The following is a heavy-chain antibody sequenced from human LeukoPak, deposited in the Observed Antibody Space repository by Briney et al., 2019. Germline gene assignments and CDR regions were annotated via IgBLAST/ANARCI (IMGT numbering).Heavy chain of an antibody. CDR2: ISSSSSTI. D-gene: IGHD2-15*01. CDR1: GFSFSPYS. V-gene: IGHV3-48*01. CDR3: ARDLLYCSGGSCHNWFDP. Sequence: GGSLRLSCAASGFSFSPYSMNWVRQAPGKGLEWVSYISSSSSTIYYADSVKGRFTISRDTAKNSLYLQMNSLRAEDTAVYYFARDLLYCSGGSCHNWFDPWGQGTLVTVSS. J-gene: IGHJ5*02.